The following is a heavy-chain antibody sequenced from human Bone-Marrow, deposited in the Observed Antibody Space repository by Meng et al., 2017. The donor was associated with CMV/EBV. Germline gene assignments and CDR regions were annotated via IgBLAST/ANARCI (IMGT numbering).Heavy chain of an antibody. CDR1: GGSISSSTW. D-gene: IGHD3-22*01. J-gene: IGHJ4*02. CDR2: IYHSGRT. CDR3: ASLSSGYYYGY. V-gene: IGHV4-4*02. Sequence: CAVSGGSISSSTWWSWVRQPPGKGLEWIGEIYHSGRTNYTPSLKSRVTISVDKSKNQFSLKLSSVTAADTAVYYCASLSSGYYYGYWGQGTLVTVSS.